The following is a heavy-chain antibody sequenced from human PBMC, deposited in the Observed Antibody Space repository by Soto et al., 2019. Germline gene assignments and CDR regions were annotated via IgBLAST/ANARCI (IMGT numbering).Heavy chain of an antibody. V-gene: IGHV1-69*02. CDR1: GGTFSSYT. J-gene: IGHJ4*02. CDR2: IIPILGIA. CDR3: ARNFLGYCSSNRCHFDY. Sequence: QVQLVQSGAEVKKPGSSVKVSCKASGGTFSSYTISWVRQAPGQGLEWMGRIIPILGIANYAQKFQGRVTITADKSTSTAYMELSSLRSEDTAVYYCARNFLGYCSSNRCHFDYWGQGTLVTVSS. D-gene: IGHD2-2*01.